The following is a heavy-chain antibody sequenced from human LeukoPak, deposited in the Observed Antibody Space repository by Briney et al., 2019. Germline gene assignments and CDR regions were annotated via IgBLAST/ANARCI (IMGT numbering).Heavy chain of an antibody. J-gene: IGHJ4*02. V-gene: IGHV3-23*01. CDR2: ISGSGGST. D-gene: IGHD2-2*01. Sequence: GGSLRLSCAASGFTFSSYAMSWVRQAPGKGLGWVSAISGSGGSTYYADSVKGRFTISRDNSKNTLYLQMNSLRAEDTAVYYCAKSWCSSTSCYDTFDYWGQGTLVTVSS. CDR3: AKSWCSSTSCYDTFDY. CDR1: GFTFSSYA.